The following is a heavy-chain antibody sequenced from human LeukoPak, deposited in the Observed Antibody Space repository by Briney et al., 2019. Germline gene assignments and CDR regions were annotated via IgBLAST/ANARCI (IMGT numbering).Heavy chain of an antibody. Sequence: GRSLRLSCAASGFIFSNYAMQWVRQAPGMGLEWVAFIRYDGGNTYYADSVKGRFTISRGNSKNTMYLQMNSLNAEDTAVYYCAKDEVVPGYYYTDVWGRGTTVTISS. CDR1: GFIFSNYA. D-gene: IGHD2-2*01. V-gene: IGHV3-30*02. CDR3: AKDEVVPGYYYTDV. J-gene: IGHJ6*03. CDR2: IRYDGGNT.